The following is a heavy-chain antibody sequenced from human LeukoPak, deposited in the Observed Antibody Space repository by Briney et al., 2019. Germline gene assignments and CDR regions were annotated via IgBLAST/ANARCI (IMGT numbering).Heavy chain of an antibody. D-gene: IGHD2-8*01. J-gene: IGHJ3*02. Sequence: ASVKVSCKASGYTFTGYYMHWVRQATGQGLEWMGWMNPNSGNTGYAQKFQGRVTMTRNTSISTAYMELSSLRSEDTAVYYCARRPPNQEGDAFDIWGQGTMVTVSS. CDR2: MNPNSGNT. V-gene: IGHV1-8*02. CDR1: GYTFTGYY. CDR3: ARRPPNQEGDAFDI.